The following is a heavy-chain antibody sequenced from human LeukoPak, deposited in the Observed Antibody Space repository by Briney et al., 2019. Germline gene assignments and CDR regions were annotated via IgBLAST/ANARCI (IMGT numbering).Heavy chain of an antibody. CDR2: IYYSGST. D-gene: IGHD5-12*01. J-gene: IGHJ4*02. CDR3: ARVPGYSSGYDTNFDY. Sequence: SETLSLTCTVSGGSISSYYWSWIRQPPGKGLEWIGYIYYSGSTNYNPSLKSRVTISVDTSKNQFSLKLSPVTAADTAVYYCARVPGYSSGYDTNFDYWCQGTLVTVSA. V-gene: IGHV4-59*01. CDR1: GGSISSYY.